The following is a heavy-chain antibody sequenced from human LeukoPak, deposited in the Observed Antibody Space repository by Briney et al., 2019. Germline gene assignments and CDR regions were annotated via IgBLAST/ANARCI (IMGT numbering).Heavy chain of an antibody. Sequence: PSETLSLTCAVYGGSFNAYYWNWIRQPPGKGLEWIGEIHHSGSTNYNPSLKSRATLSVDTSKSRFSLKLTSMTAADTAVYFCARALLSRRHSSTWYPLDSWGQGTLVTVSS. V-gene: IGHV4-34*01. CDR1: GGSFNAYY. CDR3: ARALLSRRHSSTWYPLDS. D-gene: IGHD6-13*01. CDR2: IHHSGST. J-gene: IGHJ4*02.